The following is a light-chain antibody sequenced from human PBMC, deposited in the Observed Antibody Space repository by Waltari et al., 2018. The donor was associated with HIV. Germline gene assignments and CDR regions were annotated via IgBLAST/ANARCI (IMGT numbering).Light chain of an antibody. CDR3: GTWDSSLSIMV. Sequence: QSVLTQPPSVSAAPGQRVTISCSGSTSNIGNGDLSSYQPVPGTAPKLLTYDNNKRPSVIPDRLSGSKSGTSATVDITGLVTGDEADYYCGTWDSSLSIMVFGGGTKVNVL. CDR1: TSNIGNGD. V-gene: IGLV1-51*01. CDR2: DNN. J-gene: IGLJ2*01.